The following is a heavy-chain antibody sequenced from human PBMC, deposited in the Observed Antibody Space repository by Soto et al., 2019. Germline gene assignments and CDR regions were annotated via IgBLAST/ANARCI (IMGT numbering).Heavy chain of an antibody. CDR2: VYHTGDT. D-gene: IGHD2-21*02. CDR3: GREIVTAGGNNYFDP. J-gene: IGHJ5*02. V-gene: IGHV4-4*02. CDR1: GGTVASSHW. Sequence: SETLSLTCGVSGGTVASSHWWSWVRQSPGGGLEWIGNVYHTGDTNLNPSLQSRVTIPVDKSNNQFSLRLNSLTAADTAVYFCGREIVTAGGNNYFDPWGPGTLVTVSS.